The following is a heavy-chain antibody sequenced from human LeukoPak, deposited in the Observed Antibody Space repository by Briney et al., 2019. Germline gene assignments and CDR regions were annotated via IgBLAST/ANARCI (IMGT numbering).Heavy chain of an antibody. J-gene: IGHJ5*02. CDR3: ARGDCSSTSCYTIAEWFDP. D-gene: IGHD2-2*02. CDR2: INPNSGGT. Sequence: ASVKVSCKASGYTFTGYYMHWVRQAPGQGLEWIGWINPNSGGTNYAQKFQGRVTMTRDTSISTAYMELSRLRSDDTAVYYCARGDCSSTSCYTIAEWFDPWGQGTLVTVSS. V-gene: IGHV1-2*02. CDR1: GYTFTGYY.